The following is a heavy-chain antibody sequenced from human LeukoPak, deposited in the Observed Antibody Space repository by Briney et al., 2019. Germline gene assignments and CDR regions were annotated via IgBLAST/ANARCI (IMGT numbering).Heavy chain of an antibody. CDR2: INPNSGGT. Sequence: ASVKVSCKASGYTFTGYYMHWVRQAPGQGLEWMGWINPNSGGTNYAQKFQGRVTMTRDTSISTAYMELSRLTSDDTAVYYCARGLRLTSGSSGFDPWGQGTLVTVSS. CDR1: GYTFTGYY. V-gene: IGHV1-2*02. CDR3: ARGLRLTSGSSGFDP. J-gene: IGHJ5*02. D-gene: IGHD1-26*01.